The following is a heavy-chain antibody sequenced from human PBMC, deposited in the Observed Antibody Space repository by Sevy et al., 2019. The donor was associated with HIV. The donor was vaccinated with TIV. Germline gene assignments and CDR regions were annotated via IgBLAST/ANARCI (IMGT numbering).Heavy chain of an antibody. CDR1: GFAFYDYS. CDR2: LSFDCGKI. J-gene: IGHJ4*02. V-gene: IGHV3-23*01. D-gene: IGHD2-8*01. CDR3: AREGCTRPHDY. Sequence: GGSLRLSCAASGFAFYDYSMSWIRQAPGKGLEWVATLSFDCGKINYADSVKGRFTISRDNSKNSFYLPMDNLRVEDTALYYCAREGCTRPHDYWGQGTRVTVSS.